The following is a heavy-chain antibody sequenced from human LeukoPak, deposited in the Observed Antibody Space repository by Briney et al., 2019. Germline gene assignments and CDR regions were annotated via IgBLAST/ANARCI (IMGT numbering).Heavy chain of an antibody. Sequence: SETLSLTCTVSGGSISSYYWSWIRQPAGKGLEWIGRIYTSGSTNYNPSLKSRVTMSVDTSKNQFSLKLSSVTAADTAVYYCARLQLGYCSGGSRYPAYNWFDPWGQGTLVTVSS. CDR3: ARLQLGYCSGGSRYPAYNWFDP. V-gene: IGHV4-4*07. CDR2: IYTSGST. CDR1: GGSISSYY. J-gene: IGHJ5*02. D-gene: IGHD2-15*01.